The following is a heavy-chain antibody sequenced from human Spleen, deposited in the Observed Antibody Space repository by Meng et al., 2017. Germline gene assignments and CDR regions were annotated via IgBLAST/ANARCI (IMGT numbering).Heavy chain of an antibody. J-gene: IGHJ4*02. D-gene: IGHD7-27*01. CDR2: AST. CDR3: ARDYWGSLDY. Sequence: EPGPGRLRPSETLSLISTVAGGSVRSSDYQWSWIRQPPGKGLEWIGFASTNYNPSLKSRLTISLDTSKNQFSLKLTSVTAADTAVYYCARDYWGSLDYWGQGILVTVSS. CDR1: GGSVRSSDYQ. V-gene: IGHV4-61*08.